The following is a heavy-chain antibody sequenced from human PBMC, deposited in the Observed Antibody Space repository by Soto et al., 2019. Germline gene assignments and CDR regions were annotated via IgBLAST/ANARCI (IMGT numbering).Heavy chain of an antibody. CDR3: ARGASSGFEYWYFDL. D-gene: IGHD5-12*01. CDR1: GGSFSKKA. V-gene: IGHV1-69*01. CDR2: INTKFGAT. J-gene: IGHJ2*01. Sequence: QVQLVQSGAELKKPGSSVKVSCEASGGSFSKKAISWVRQAPGQGLEWMGGINTKFGATNYAPKFQGRITITADESTNTVYMALSSLTSEDTAVYYCARGASSGFEYWYFDLWGGGTRVSVSS.